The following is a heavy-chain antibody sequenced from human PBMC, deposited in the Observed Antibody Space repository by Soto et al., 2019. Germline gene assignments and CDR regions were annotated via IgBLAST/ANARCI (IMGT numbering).Heavy chain of an antibody. J-gene: IGHJ6*02. CDR3: ASDRISARPKDYYGMDV. CDR1: LCSVSSGSFY. D-gene: IGHD6-6*01. V-gene: IGHV4-61*01. CDR2: IYYSGST. Sequence: SETLSLTCTVPLCSVSSGSFYWSCIRQPPRKGLEWIGYIYYSGSTNYNPSLKSRGTISVDTSKNQFSLKLSSVTAADTAVYYCASDRISARPKDYYGMDVWGHGPTVTISS.